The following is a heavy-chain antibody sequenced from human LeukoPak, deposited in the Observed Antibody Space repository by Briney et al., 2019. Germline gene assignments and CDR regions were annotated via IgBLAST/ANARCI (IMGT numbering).Heavy chain of an antibody. V-gene: IGHV4-38-2*02. CDR2: ISHSGTS. CDR1: GYSLSSGYY. J-gene: IGHJ4*02. Sequence: SETLSLTCTVSGYSLSSGYYSGWIRQPPGKGLEWIGSISHSGTSYYSPSLKSRVTISLDTSKNHFSLKLNSVTAADTAVYYCARIREGYYSDYGGQGTLVTVSS. CDR3: ARIREGYYSDY. D-gene: IGHD3-10*01.